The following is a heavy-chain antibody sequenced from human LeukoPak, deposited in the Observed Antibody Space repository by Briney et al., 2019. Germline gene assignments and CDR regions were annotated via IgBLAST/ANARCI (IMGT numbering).Heavy chain of an antibody. CDR3: AREERPAAIMVGDY. CDR1: GGTFSSYA. D-gene: IGHD2-2*01. J-gene: IGHJ4*02. CDR2: IIPIFGTA. Sequence: ASVKVSCKASGGTFSSYAISWVRQAPGQGLEWMGGIIPIFGTANYAQKFQGRVTITADESTSTAYMELSSLRSEDTAVYYCAREERPAAIMVGDYWGQGTLVTVSS. V-gene: IGHV1-69*13.